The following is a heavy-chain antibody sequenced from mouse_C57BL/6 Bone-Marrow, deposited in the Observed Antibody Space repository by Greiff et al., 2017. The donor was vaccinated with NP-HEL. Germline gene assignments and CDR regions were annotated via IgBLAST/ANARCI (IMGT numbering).Heavy chain of an antibody. V-gene: IGHV1-50*01. CDR1: GYTFTTYW. D-gene: IGHD1-1*01. J-gene: IGHJ3*01. Sequence: QVQLQQPGAELVKPGASVKLSCKASGYTFTTYWMQWVKQRPGQGLEWIGELDPSDSYTNYNQKFKGKATLTVDTSSSTAYMQRSSLTSEDSAVYYCARKAYYGRSYEFAYWGQGTLVTVSA. CDR2: LDPSDSYT. CDR3: ARKAYYGRSYEFAY.